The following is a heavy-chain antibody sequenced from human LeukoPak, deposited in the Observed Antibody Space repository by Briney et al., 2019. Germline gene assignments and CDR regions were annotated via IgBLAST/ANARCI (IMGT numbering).Heavy chain of an antibody. D-gene: IGHD6-19*01. J-gene: IGHJ4*02. Sequence: PGGSLRLSCAASGFTFSSYWMHWVRQAPGKGLVWVSRVNEDGSFTTYADSVKGRFTLSRDNAKNSLYLQMNSLRDEDTAVYYCARGPISGWSADYWGQGTLVTVSS. CDR3: ARGPISGWSADY. CDR2: VNEDGSFT. V-gene: IGHV3-74*03. CDR1: GFTFSSYW.